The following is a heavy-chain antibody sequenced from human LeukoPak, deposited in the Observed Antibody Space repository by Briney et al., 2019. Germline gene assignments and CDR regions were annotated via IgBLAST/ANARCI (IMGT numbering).Heavy chain of an antibody. CDR2: IIPIFGTA. CDR1: GGTFSSYA. D-gene: IGHD1-26*01. J-gene: IGHJ4*02. Sequence: GASVKVSCKASGGTFSSYAISWVRQAPGQGLEWMGGIIPIFGTANYAQKFQGRVTITTDESTSTAYMELSSLRSEDTAVYYCARGRRWAHHFRLDYWGQGTLVTVSS. V-gene: IGHV1-69*05. CDR3: ARGRRWAHHFRLDY.